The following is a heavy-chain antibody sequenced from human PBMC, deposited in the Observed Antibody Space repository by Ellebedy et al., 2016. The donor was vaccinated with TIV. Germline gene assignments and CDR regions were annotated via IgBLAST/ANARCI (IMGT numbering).Heavy chain of an antibody. Sequence: SETLSLTCAVYGGSFSGHSWSWIRQPPGKGLEWIGEINHRGSTSYNRSLRSRVTISIDTSRHQFSLRLSAVTAVDTAVYYCARGNFQDVDLDHWYFDLWGRGTLVTVSS. CDR2: INHRGST. V-gene: IGHV4-34*01. CDR1: GGSFSGHS. CDR3: ARGNFQDVDLDHWYFDL. D-gene: IGHD1-20*01. J-gene: IGHJ2*01.